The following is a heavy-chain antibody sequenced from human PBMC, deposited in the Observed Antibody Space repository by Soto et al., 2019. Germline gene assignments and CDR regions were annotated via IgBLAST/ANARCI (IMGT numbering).Heavy chain of an antibody. CDR3: ARGGSGSYYNPTLNYYYYGMDV. J-gene: IGHJ6*02. Sequence: ASVKVSCKASGGTFSSYAISWVRQAPGQGLEWMGWISAYNGNTNYAQKLQGRVTMTTDTSTSTAYMELRSLRSDDTAVYYCARGGSGSYYNPTLNYYYYGMDVWGQGTTVTVSS. CDR2: ISAYNGNT. D-gene: IGHD3-10*01. V-gene: IGHV1-18*01. CDR1: GGTFSSYA.